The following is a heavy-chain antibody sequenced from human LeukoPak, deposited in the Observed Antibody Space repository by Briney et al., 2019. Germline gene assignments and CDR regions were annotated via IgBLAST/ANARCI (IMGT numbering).Heavy chain of an antibody. Sequence: ASVKVSCKASGYTFTSYYMHWVRQAPGKGLEWMGRINPSGGSTSYAQKFQGRVTMTRDKYTRTVNMELSSLRAEDTAVYYCARDGCDSSGYYCPGDYWGQGTLVTVSS. J-gene: IGHJ4*02. V-gene: IGHV1-46*01. D-gene: IGHD3-22*01. CDR1: GYTFTSYY. CDR3: ARDGCDSSGYYCPGDY. CDR2: INPSGGST.